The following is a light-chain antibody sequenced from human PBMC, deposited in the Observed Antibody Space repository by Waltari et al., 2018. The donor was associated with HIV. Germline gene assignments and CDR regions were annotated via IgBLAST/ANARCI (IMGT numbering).Light chain of an antibody. J-gene: IGLJ3*02. CDR2: EVS. CDR3: SSYTSSSTRV. V-gene: IGLV2-14*01. Sequence: QSALTQPASVSGSPGQSITISCTGTNSDVGGYNYVSWYQQHPGKAPKLMIYEVSNRPSGVSNRFSGSKSGNTASLTIFGLQAEDEADYYCSSYTSSSTRVFGGGTNLTVL. CDR1: NSDVGGYNY.